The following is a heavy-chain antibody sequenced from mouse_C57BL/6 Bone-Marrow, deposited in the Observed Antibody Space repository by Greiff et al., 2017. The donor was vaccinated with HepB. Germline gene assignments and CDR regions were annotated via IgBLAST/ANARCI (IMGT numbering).Heavy chain of an antibody. CDR2: ISYDGSN. J-gene: IGHJ3*01. CDR3: ARGGLPPWFAY. CDR1: GYSITSGYY. Sequence: ESGPGLVKPSQSLSLTCSVTGYSITSGYYWNWIRQFPGNKLEWMGYISYDGSNNYNPSLKNRISITRDTSKNQFFLKLNSVTTEDTATYYCARGGLPPWFAYWGQGTLVTVSA. V-gene: IGHV3-6*01. D-gene: IGHD2-4*01.